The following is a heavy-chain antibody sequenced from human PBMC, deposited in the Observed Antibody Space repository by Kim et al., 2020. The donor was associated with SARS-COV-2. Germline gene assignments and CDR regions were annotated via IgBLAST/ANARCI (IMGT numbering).Heavy chain of an antibody. D-gene: IGHD1-26*01. V-gene: IGHV3-48*02. Sequence: SSSIYYADSVKGRFTISRDNAKNSLYLQMNSLRDEDTALYYCARGDGSDYWGQGTLVTVSS. CDR3: ARGDGSDY. J-gene: IGHJ4*02. CDR2: SSSI.